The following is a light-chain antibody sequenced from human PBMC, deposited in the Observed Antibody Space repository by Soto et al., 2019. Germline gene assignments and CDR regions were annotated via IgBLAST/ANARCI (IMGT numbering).Light chain of an antibody. CDR1: QSVSNN. J-gene: IGKJ3*01. V-gene: IGKV3-15*01. CDR2: GAS. Sequence: EIVLTQSPATLSVFPGKKATLSCEASQSVSNNLAWYHQKPGQAPRSLIYGASTRATSVPARFSGSGSGTEVTLTISSLQSEDSAICYCQQYSSWPFSVGPGTKVAIE. CDR3: QQYSSWPFS.